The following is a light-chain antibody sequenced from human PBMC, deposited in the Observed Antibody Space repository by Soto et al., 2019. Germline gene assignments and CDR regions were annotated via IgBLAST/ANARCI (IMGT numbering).Light chain of an antibody. Sequence: EIVLTQSPGTLSLSPGERATLSCRANQSVSSAYLAWYQQKPGQAPRLLISGASIRATGIPERFSGSGSGTVFTLTISRLEPEDSAVYYCQQYGSSPPYTFGQGTKPEIK. J-gene: IGKJ2*01. CDR1: QSVSSAY. CDR2: GAS. V-gene: IGKV3-20*01. CDR3: QQYGSSPPYT.